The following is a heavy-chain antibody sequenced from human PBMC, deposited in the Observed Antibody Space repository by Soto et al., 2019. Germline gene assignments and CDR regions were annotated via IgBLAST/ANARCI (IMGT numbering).Heavy chain of an antibody. V-gene: IGHV1-18*01. CDR1: GYTFSNYG. Sequence: QVQLVQSGAEVKRPGASVRVSCKASGYTFSNYGVTWVRQAPGQGLEWMGWISAYNGNTNIAQKFQGRITMTTDTSTSTAYMELRSLRSDDTAVYYCARSHGDYAVYWGQGTLVTVSS. CDR3: ARSHGDYAVY. D-gene: IGHD4-17*01. J-gene: IGHJ4*02. CDR2: ISAYNGNT.